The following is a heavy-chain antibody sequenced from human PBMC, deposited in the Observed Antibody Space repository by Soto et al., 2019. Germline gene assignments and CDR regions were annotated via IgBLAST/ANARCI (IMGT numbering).Heavy chain of an antibody. CDR1: RGSFSSYA. D-gene: IGHD3-22*01. J-gene: IGHJ4*02. Sequence: PSVKVSCKDSRGSFSSYASSWVRQAPGQGLERMGGIIPIFGTANYAQKFQGRVTITADESTSTAYMELSSLRSEDTAVYYCAGGYYDSSGYYPVLRYFDYWGQGTLVTVSS. V-gene: IGHV1-69*13. CDR3: AGGYYDSSGYYPVLRYFDY. CDR2: IIPIFGTA.